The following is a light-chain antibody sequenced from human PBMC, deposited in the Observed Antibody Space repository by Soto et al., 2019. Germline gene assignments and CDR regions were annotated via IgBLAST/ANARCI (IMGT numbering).Light chain of an antibody. CDR3: QKYDSAPST. CDR2: AAS. V-gene: IGKV1-27*01. Sequence: DIQMTQSPSSLSASVGDRVTITCRASQGISNFLVWYQQKPGKVPSVLIYAASTLQSGVPSRFSGSGSGTDFTLTISSLQAEDVAAYYCQKYDSAPSTFGPGTNVDIK. J-gene: IGKJ3*01. CDR1: QGISNF.